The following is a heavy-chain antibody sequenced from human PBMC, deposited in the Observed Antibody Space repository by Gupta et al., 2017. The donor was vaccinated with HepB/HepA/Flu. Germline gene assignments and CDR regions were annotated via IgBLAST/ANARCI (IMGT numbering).Heavy chain of an antibody. CDR2: ISGSGGST. Sequence: EVPLLESGGGLVQPGGSLRLSCAASGFPFRRYAMSWVSQGPGKGMEWVSGISGSGGSTYYADSVKGRFTISRDNSKNTLYLQMNSLRGEDTAVEYCAKARDYTIYDYGMDVWGQGTTGTV. CDR3: AKARDYTIYDYGMDV. V-gene: IGHV3-23*01. D-gene: IGHD3-16*01. CDR1: GFPFRRYA. J-gene: IGHJ6*02.